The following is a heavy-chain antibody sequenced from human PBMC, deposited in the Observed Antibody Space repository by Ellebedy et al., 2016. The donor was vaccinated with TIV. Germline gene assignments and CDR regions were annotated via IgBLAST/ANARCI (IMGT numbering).Heavy chain of an antibody. CDR1: GFTFSDYY. D-gene: IGHD3-3*01. Sequence: GESLKISXAASGFTFSDYYMSWIRQAPGKGLEWVANIKQDGNEKYYVDSVKGRFTISRDNAKNSLYLQMNSLRAEDTAVYYCAREIDDAPSYYDFWSGYYKSWDQSCFDYWGQGTLVTVSS. J-gene: IGHJ4*02. V-gene: IGHV3-7*01. CDR2: IKQDGNEK. CDR3: AREIDDAPSYYDFWSGYYKSWDQSCFDY.